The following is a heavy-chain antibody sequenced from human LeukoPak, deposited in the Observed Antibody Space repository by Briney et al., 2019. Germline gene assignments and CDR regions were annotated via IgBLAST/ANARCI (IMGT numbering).Heavy chain of an antibody. Sequence: GGSLRLSCAASGFTFSTYWMHWVRQVPGKGLVWVSRISSDGTNANYADSVKGRFTISRDNAKNSLYLQMNRLRVEDAAVYYCARAPVTSCRGAFCYPFDYWGQGTLVTVSS. D-gene: IGHD2-15*01. V-gene: IGHV3-74*01. CDR3: ARAPVTSCRGAFCYPFDY. CDR2: ISSDGTNA. CDR1: GFTFSTYW. J-gene: IGHJ4*02.